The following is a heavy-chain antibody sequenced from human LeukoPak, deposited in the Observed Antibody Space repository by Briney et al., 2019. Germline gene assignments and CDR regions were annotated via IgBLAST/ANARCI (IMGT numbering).Heavy chain of an antibody. CDR1: GGSFSGYY. CDR3: ARLRYCSSTSCYYRYNWFDP. D-gene: IGHD2-2*01. CDR2: INHSGST. J-gene: IGHJ5*02. V-gene: IGHV4-34*01. Sequence: SETLSLTCAVYGGSFSGYYWSWIRQPPGKGLEWIGEINHSGSTNYNPSLKSRVTISVDTSKNRFSLKLSSVTAADTAVYYCARLRYCSSTSCYYRYNWFDPWGQGTLVTVSS.